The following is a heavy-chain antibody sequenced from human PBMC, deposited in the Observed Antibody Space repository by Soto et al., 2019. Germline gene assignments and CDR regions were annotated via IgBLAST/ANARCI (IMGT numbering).Heavy chain of an antibody. CDR2: ISGSGGST. J-gene: IGHJ6*02. CDR3: AKSDDILTGPIPYKNYYYYYGMDV. CDR1: GFTFSSYA. Sequence: GGSLRLSCAASGFTFSSYAMSWVRQAPGKGLEWVSAISGSGGSTYYADSVKGRFTISRDNSKNTLYLQMNSLRAEDTAVYYCAKSDDILTGPIPYKNYYYYYGMDVWGQGTTVTVSS. D-gene: IGHD3-9*01. V-gene: IGHV3-23*01.